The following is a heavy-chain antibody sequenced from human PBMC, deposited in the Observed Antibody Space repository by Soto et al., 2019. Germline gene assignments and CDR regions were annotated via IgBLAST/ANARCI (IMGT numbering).Heavy chain of an antibody. Sequence: PGGSLRLSCASSVCTFSSYAMSCVRHSPGKGLEWVSAISGSGGSTYYADSVKGRFTISRDNSKNTLYLQMNSLRAEDTAVYYCAKGGHGIVPDDIEFEYLGQGTLFSVSS. CDR3: AKGGHGIVPDDIEFEY. CDR2: ISGSGGST. J-gene: IGHJ4*02. CDR1: VCTFSSYA. D-gene: IGHD2-2*02. V-gene: IGHV3-23*01.